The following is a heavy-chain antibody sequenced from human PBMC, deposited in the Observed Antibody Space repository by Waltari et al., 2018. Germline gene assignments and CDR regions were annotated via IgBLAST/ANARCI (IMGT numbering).Heavy chain of an antibody. CDR1: GYSISSGYY. CDR2: IYHSGST. V-gene: IGHV4-38-2*02. D-gene: IGHD3-22*01. CDR3: AREGGYYYDSSGYSDY. J-gene: IGHJ4*02. Sequence: QVQLQESGPGLVKPSETLSLTCAVSGYSISSGYYWGWIRQPPGKGLEWIGSIYHSGSTYSNPSLKSRVTISVDTSKNQFSLKLSSVTAADTAVYYCAREGGYYYDSSGYSDYWGQGTLVTVSS.